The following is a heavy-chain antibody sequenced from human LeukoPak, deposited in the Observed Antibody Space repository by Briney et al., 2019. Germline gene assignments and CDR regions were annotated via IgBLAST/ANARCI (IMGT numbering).Heavy chain of an antibody. CDR3: ARAGSCSGGSWYFWFDP. CDR1: GASISSGDYS. D-gene: IGHD2-15*01. Sequence: SETLSLTCAVSGASISSGDYSWSWIRQPPGKGLEWIGYIYHSGSTYYNPSLKSRVTISVDRSKNQFSLKLSSVTAADTAVYYCARAGSCSGGSWYFWFDPWGQGTLVTVSS. J-gene: IGHJ5*02. V-gene: IGHV4-30-2*01. CDR2: IYHSGST.